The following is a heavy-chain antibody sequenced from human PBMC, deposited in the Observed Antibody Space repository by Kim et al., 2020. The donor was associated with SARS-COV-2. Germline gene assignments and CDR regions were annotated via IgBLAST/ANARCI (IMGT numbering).Heavy chain of an antibody. Sequence: ADSVKGRFTISRDNSKNTLYLQMNSLRAEDTAVYYCAKDLGLWFRYYFDYWGQGTLVTVSS. V-gene: IGHV3-23*01. J-gene: IGHJ4*02. CDR3: AKDLGLWFRYYFDY. D-gene: IGHD3-10*01.